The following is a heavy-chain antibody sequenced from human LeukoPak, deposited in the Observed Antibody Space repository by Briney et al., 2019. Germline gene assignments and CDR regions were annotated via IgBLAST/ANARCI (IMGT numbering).Heavy chain of an antibody. CDR2: INPNSGGT. D-gene: IGHD2-2*01. Sequence: ASVKVSCKASGYTFTGYYMHWVRQAPGQGLEWMGWINPNSGGTNYAQKFQGRVNMTRDTSISTAYMELRRLGSDDTAVYYCAREEEGCSSTSCYVKFDPWGQGSLVTVSS. J-gene: IGHJ5*02. CDR3: AREEEGCSSTSCYVKFDP. CDR1: GYTFTGYY. V-gene: IGHV1-2*02.